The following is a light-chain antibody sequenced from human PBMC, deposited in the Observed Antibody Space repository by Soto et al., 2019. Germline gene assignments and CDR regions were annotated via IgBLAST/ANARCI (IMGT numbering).Light chain of an antibody. V-gene: IGLV1-44*01. CDR3: AAWDETRIDV. J-gene: IGLJ1*01. Sequence: QPVLTQPPSASGTPGQTVTISCSGSSSNIGSNTVSWYQQLPGAVPTLLIYNDNERPSGVPDRFSGSKSGTSASLAISGLQSEDEADYYCAAWDETRIDVFGTGTKVTVL. CDR2: NDN. CDR1: SSNIGSNT.